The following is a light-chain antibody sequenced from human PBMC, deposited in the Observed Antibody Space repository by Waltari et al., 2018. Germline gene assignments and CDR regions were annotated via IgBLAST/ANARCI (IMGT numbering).Light chain of an antibody. Sequence: DIPMTQAPSARSESGGPRITITCRAIKSVKRHMNWYHQKPGQAPKLLMYDVSTLQSGGPSRFSGSGYGTDFTLTITDLQPDDFGTYFCQQCETTPTFGQGTRLDIK. CDR2: DVS. J-gene: IGKJ5*01. CDR1: KSVKRH. CDR3: QQCETTPT. V-gene: IGKV1-39*01.